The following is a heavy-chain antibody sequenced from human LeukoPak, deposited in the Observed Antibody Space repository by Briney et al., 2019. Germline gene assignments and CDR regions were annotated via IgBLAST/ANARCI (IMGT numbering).Heavy chain of an antibody. Sequence: SETLSLTCTVSGGSISSYYWSCIRQPPGKGLEWIGYIYYSGSINYNPSLKSRVTISVDTSKNQFSLKLSSVTAADTAVYYCASIAVGAGSDYWGQGTLVTVSS. CDR1: GGSISSYY. CDR2: IYYSGSI. V-gene: IGHV4-59*01. J-gene: IGHJ4*02. CDR3: ASIAVGAGSDY. D-gene: IGHD1-26*01.